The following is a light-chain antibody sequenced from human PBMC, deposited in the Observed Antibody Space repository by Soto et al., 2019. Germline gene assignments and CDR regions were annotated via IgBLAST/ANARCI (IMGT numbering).Light chain of an antibody. CDR1: QSVSSN. CDR2: GAS. V-gene: IGKV3-15*01. Sequence: EIVMTQSPATLSVSPGERATLSCRASQSVSSNLAWYQQKPDQAPRLLIYGASTRATGTPARFSGSGSGTEFTLTISSLQSEDFAVYYCQQYNKWPPLTFGGGTKVEIK. CDR3: QQYNKWPPLT. J-gene: IGKJ4*01.